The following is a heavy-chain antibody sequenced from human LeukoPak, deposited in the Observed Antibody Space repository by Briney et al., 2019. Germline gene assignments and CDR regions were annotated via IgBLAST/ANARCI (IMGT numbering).Heavy chain of an antibody. CDR1: GFTFSSYA. CDR2: ISGSGDST. J-gene: IGHJ4*02. V-gene: IGHV3-23*01. CDR3: AKSRVSYWVPEFDY. D-gene: IGHD1-26*01. Sequence: GGSLRLSCAASGFTFSSYAMNWVRQAPGKGLEWVSAISGSGDSTDYADSVKGRFPISRDNSKNTLYLQMNSLRAEDTAIYYCAKSRVSYWVPEFDYWGQGTLVTVSS.